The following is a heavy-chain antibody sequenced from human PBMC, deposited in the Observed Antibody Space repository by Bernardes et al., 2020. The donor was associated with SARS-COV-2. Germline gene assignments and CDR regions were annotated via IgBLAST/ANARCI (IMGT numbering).Heavy chain of an antibody. V-gene: IGHV4-34*01. Sequence: ETLSLTCAVYGGSFSGYYWSWIRQPPGKGLEWIGEINHSGSTNYNPSLKSRVTISVDTSKNQFSLKLSSVTAADTAVYYCARSFPSSSWYHWFSPFDYWGQGTLVTVSS. CDR3: ARSFPSSSWYHWFSPFDY. CDR1: GGSFSGYY. J-gene: IGHJ4*02. CDR2: INHSGST. D-gene: IGHD6-13*01.